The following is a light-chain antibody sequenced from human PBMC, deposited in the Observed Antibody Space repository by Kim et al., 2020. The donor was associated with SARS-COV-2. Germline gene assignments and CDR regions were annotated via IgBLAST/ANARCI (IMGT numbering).Light chain of an antibody. J-gene: IGKJ4*01. CDR2: AAS. V-gene: IGKV1-27*01. CDR3: QKYNSAPLT. CDR1: QGIRNY. Sequence: SASVGDRVTITCLARQGIRNYLAWYQQKPGKVPKLLIYAASTLQSGVPSRFSGSGSGTDFTLTISSLQPEDVATYYCQKYNSAPLTFGGGTKLEIK.